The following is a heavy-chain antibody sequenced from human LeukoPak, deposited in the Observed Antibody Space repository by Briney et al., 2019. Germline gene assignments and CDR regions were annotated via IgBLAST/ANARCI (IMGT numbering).Heavy chain of an antibody. CDR2: IYYSGST. V-gene: IGHV4-59*12. J-gene: IGHJ4*02. CDR1: GGSISSYY. CDR3: ARVSTIFGVSRDSYYFDY. Sequence: TSETLSLTCTVSGGSISSYYWSWIRQPPGKGLEWIGYIYYSGSTNYNPSLKSRVTISVDTSKNQFSLKLSSVTAADTAVYYCARVSTIFGVSRDSYYFDYWGQGTLVTVSS. D-gene: IGHD3-3*01.